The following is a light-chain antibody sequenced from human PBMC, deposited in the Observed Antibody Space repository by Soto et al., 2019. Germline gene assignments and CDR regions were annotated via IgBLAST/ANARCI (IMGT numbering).Light chain of an antibody. CDR2: GAS. V-gene: IGKV3-15*01. J-gene: IGKJ4*01. Sequence: EIVMTQSPGTLSVSPGERATLSCRASQSVSTNVAWYQQKPGQGPRLLIYGASTRATGLPARFSGSGSGTEFTLTISSLQSEDFAVYYCHQYNNWPRTFGGGTKVDIK. CDR3: HQYNNWPRT. CDR1: QSVSTN.